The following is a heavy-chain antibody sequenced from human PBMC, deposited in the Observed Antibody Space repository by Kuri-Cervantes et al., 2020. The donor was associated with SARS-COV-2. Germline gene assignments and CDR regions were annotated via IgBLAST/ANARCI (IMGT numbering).Heavy chain of an antibody. CDR1: GYTFTSYG. Sequence: ASVKVSCKASGYTFTSYGISWVRQAPGQGLKWMGWISAYNGNTNYAQKLQGRVTMTTDTSTSTAYMELRSLRSDDTAVYYCARGGFTMIVVVKDAFDIWGQGTMVTVSS. CDR3: ARGGFTMIVVVKDAFDI. CDR2: ISAYNGNT. J-gene: IGHJ3*02. V-gene: IGHV1-18*01. D-gene: IGHD3-22*01.